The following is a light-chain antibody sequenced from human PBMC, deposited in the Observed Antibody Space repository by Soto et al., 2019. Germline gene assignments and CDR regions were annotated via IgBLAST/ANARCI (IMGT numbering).Light chain of an antibody. CDR2: GAS. CDR3: QQYDSS. CDR1: QSISSSY. V-gene: IGKV3-20*01. J-gene: IGKJ2*01. Sequence: EIVLTQSPGTLSLSPGERATLSCRASQSISSSYLAWYQQKLGQAPRLLIKGASSRATGIPDRFSGSGSGTEFTLTISRLEPEDFAVYYCQQYDSSFGQGTKLEIK.